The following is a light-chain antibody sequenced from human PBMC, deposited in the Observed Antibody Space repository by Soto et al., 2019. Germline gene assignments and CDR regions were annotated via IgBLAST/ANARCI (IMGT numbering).Light chain of an antibody. CDR2: EVN. CDR3: YSYAGSYIYYV. J-gene: IGLJ1*01. Sequence: QSALTQPASVSGSPGQSIAISCTGTSSDVGNYNLASWYQQHPGKAPRLMIFEVNKRPSGVSDRFSGSKSGNTASLTISGLQADDEADYYCYSYAGSYIYYVFGAGTKLTVL. CDR1: SSDVGNYNL. V-gene: IGLV2-23*02.